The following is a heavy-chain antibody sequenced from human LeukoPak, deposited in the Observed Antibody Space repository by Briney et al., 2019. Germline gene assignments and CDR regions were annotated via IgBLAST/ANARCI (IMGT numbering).Heavy chain of an antibody. D-gene: IGHD2-2*01. J-gene: IGHJ6*02. CDR2: ISYDGSNK. Sequence: GGSLRLSCAASGFTFSSYAMHWVRQAPGKGLEWVAVISYDGSNKYYADSVKGRFTISRDNSKNTLYLQVNSLRAEDTAVYYCARGDCSSTSCYPEYYYYGMDVWGQGTTVTVSS. CDR1: GFTFSSYA. V-gene: IGHV3-30-3*01. CDR3: ARGDCSSTSCYPEYYYYGMDV.